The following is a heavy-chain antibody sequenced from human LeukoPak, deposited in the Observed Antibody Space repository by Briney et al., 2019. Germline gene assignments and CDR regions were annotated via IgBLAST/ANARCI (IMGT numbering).Heavy chain of an antibody. J-gene: IGHJ5*02. D-gene: IGHD2-2*01. CDR1: GGSISSGDYY. CDR3: AREDLYCSSTSCYPNWFDP. Sequence: SETLSLTCTVSGGSISSGDYYWSWIRQPPGKGLEWIGYIYTSGSTNYNPSLKGRVTMSVDTSKNQFSLKLSSVTAADTAVYYCAREDLYCSSTSCYPNWFDPWGQGTLVTVSS. V-gene: IGHV4-61*08. CDR2: IYTSGST.